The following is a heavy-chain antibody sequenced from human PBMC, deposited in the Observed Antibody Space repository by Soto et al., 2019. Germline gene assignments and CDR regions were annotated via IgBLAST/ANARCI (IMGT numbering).Heavy chain of an antibody. CDR1: GGSISSSSYY. CDR2: IYYSGST. V-gene: IGHV4-39*01. J-gene: IGHJ5*02. Sequence: SETLSLTCTVSGGSISSSSYYWGWIRQPPGKGLEWIGSIYYSGSTYYNPSLRTRVTISVDTSKSQFSLRLYSVTAADTSVYYCAKSTYHNWFDPWGQGTLVTVSS. CDR3: AKSTYHNWFDP. D-gene: IGHD3-16*01.